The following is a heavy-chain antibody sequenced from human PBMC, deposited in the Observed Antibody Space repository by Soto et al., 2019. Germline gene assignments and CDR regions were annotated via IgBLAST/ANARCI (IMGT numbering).Heavy chain of an antibody. CDR2: INPNSGGT. D-gene: IGHD2-2*01. CDR1: GYTFTGYY. J-gene: IGHJ5*02. V-gene: IGHV1-2*04. Sequence: GASVKVSCKASGYTFTGYYMHWVRQAPGQGLEWMGWINPNSGGTNYAQKFQGWVTMTRDTSISTAYMELSRLRSDDTAVYYCARDRSTRKIYNWFDPWGQGTLVTVSS. CDR3: ARDRSTRKIYNWFDP.